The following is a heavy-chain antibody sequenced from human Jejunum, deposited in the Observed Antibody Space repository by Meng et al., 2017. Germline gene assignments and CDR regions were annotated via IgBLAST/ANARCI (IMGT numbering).Heavy chain of an antibody. CDR2: MSYTGTT. D-gene: IGHD1-26*01. J-gene: IGHJ5*01. CDR3: ARDHGSTNWFYY. CDR1: GGSISSSRYY. V-gene: IGHV4-39*07. Sequence: GSLRLSCIVSGGSISSSRYYWGWVRQPPGKGLEWIGSMSYTGTTSYNPSLQSRVTISIDTSKNQLSLRLSSVSDADTAMYYCARDHGSTNWFYYWGQGTRVTGSS.